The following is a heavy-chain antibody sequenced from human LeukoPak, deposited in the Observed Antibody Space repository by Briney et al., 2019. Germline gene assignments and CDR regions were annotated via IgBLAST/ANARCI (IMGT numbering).Heavy chain of an antibody. CDR2: ITGHGDTT. V-gene: IGHV3-23*01. D-gene: IGHD3-9*01. J-gene: IGHJ4*02. Sequence: GGSLRLSCAASGFSFSNYGMNWVRQAPGKGLEWVSGITGHGDTTYYADSVKGRFTISRDNAKNSLHLQMNSLRAEDTAVYYCARDMGIVTGYYVDYWGQGTLVTVSS. CDR3: ARDMGIVTGYYVDY. CDR1: GFSFSNYG.